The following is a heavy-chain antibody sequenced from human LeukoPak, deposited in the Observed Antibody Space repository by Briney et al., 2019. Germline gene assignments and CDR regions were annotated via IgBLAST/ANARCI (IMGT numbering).Heavy chain of an antibody. Sequence: ASVKVSCKASGYTFTSYWIQWVRQAPRQGLEWVGLINPDGGSTAYAHRFQGRVIMTRDTSTSTAYMDLSSLRSEDTAVYHCARAPRNSSTMLDFWGQGTLVTISS. CDR3: ARAPRNSSTMLDF. CDR2: INPDGGST. CDR1: GYTFTSYW. J-gene: IGHJ4*02. V-gene: IGHV1-46*01. D-gene: IGHD6-13*01.